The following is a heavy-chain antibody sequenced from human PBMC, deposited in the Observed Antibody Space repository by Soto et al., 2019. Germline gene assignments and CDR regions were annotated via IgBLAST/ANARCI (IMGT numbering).Heavy chain of an antibody. CDR1: GYNFSRYH. V-gene: IGHV1-46*01. CDR3: ARDRSIAVAGLAVGYMDV. Sequence: QVQLVQSGAEVTKPGASVNISCRTSGYNFSRYHMHWVRQAPGQGLEWMGTINPAGGTTTDAQKFQGRVTMTRDTSRSTFYMKLSSLTSEETGVYYCARDRSIAVAGLAVGYMDVWGQGTTVTVSS. D-gene: IGHD6-19*01. CDR2: INPAGGTT. J-gene: IGHJ6*02.